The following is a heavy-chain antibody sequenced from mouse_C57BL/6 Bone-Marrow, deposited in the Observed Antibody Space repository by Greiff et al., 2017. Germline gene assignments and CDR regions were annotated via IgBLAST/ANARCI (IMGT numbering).Heavy chain of an antibody. Sequence: VQLQQSGAELVRPGASVKLSCTASGFNFTDYYMHWVKQRPEQGLEWIGWIDPENGDTEYASKFQGKATITADTSSNTAYLQLSSLTSEDTAVYYCTTAGRGYFDVWGRGTTVTVSS. CDR3: TTAGRGYFDV. D-gene: IGHD3-2*02. J-gene: IGHJ1*03. V-gene: IGHV14-4*01. CDR2: IDPENGDT. CDR1: GFNFTDYY.